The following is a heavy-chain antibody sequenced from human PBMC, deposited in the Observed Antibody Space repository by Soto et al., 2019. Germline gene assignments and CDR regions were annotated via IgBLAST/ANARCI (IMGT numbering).Heavy chain of an antibody. D-gene: IGHD2-2*01. CDR1: GGSISSYY. CDR3: ARHSDLKGSTSPGLYYYYYYMDV. J-gene: IGHJ6*03. Sequence: QVQLQESGPGLVKPSETLSLTCTVSGGSISSYYWSWIRQPPGKGLEWIGYIYYSGSTNYNPSLKSRVTISVDTSKNQFSLKLSSVTAADTAVYYCARHSDLKGSTSPGLYYYYYYMDVWGKGTTVTVSS. V-gene: IGHV4-59*08. CDR2: IYYSGST.